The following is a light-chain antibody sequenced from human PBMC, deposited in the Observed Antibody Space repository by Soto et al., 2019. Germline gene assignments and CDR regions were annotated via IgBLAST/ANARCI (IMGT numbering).Light chain of an antibody. CDR2: AAS. CDR1: QSISSY. V-gene: IGKV1-39*01. Sequence: DIQMTQSPSSLSASVGDRVTITCRASQSISSYLNWYQQTPGKAPKLLIYAASSFQSGVPSRFSGSGSGTDFTLTISSLQPEDFATYYCQQSYSTPRTFGQGTKVDIK. J-gene: IGKJ1*01. CDR3: QQSYSTPRT.